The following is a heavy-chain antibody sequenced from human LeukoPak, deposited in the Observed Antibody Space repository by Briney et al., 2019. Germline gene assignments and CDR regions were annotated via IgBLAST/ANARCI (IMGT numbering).Heavy chain of an antibody. Sequence: ASVKVSCKASGYTFTTYALNWVRQAPGQGLEWMGWINTNTGNPTYAQGFTGRFVFSLDTSVSTAYLQISSLKAEDTALYHCARGGRNPVKSGARPDDAFDIWGQGTMVTVSS. D-gene: IGHD1-14*01. CDR2: INTNTGNP. CDR1: GYTFTTYA. CDR3: ARGGRNPVKSGARPDDAFDI. J-gene: IGHJ3*02. V-gene: IGHV7-4-1*02.